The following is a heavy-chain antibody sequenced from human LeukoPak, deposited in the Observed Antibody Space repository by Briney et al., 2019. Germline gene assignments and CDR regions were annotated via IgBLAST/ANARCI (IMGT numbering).Heavy chain of an antibody. V-gene: IGHV3-23*01. CDR2: ISGSGTFT. J-gene: IGHJ5*02. D-gene: IGHD2-2*01. CDR3: AKDPLGPRYCSGTSCSNWFDP. CDR1: GFTFSSYA. Sequence: QPGGSLRLSCAASGFTFSSYAMSWVRQAPGKGLEWVSAISGSGTFTYYADSVKGRFTISRDNSKNTLYLQLNSLRAEDTAVYYCAKDPLGPRYCSGTSCSNWFDPWGQGTLVTVSP.